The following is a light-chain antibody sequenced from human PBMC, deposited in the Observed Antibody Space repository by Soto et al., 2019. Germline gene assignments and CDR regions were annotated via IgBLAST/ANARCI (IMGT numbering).Light chain of an antibody. Sequence: EIVLTQSPGTLSLPPGERATLSCRASQTVGSNYLAWYQQKPGQAPRLLIYDASSRATGIPDRFSGSGSGTDFTLTFSRLEPEDFAVYYCHQYASSPLTFGQGTKV. CDR1: QTVGSNY. J-gene: IGKJ1*01. CDR3: HQYASSPLT. V-gene: IGKV3-20*01. CDR2: DAS.